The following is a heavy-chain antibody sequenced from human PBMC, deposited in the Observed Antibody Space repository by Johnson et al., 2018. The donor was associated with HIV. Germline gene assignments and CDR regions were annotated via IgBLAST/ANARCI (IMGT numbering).Heavy chain of an antibody. Sequence: VQLVESGGGVVQPGTSLRLSCAASGFTFGIYAMSWVRQAPGKGLEWVSAISGSSGSTSYADSVKGRFTISSDNSKNALFRQMNSLRAEDTALYYCARLIGYDSSGKAFDMWGQGTMVIVSS. CDR1: GFTFGIYA. J-gene: IGHJ3*02. CDR2: ISGSSGST. D-gene: IGHD3-22*01. V-gene: IGHV3-23*04. CDR3: ARLIGYDSSGKAFDM.